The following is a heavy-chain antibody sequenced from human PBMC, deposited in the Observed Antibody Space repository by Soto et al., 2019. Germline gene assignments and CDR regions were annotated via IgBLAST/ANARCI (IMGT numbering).Heavy chain of an antibody. V-gene: IGHV3-33*06. Sequence: GGSLRLSCAASGFTFSNFGMHWVRQAPGKGLEWVAVIWYDGSNKYYADSVKGRFTISRDNSKNTLYLQMNSLRAEDTAVYYCAKAYSSSLEYFQHWGQGTLVTVSS. CDR1: GFTFSNFG. J-gene: IGHJ1*01. CDR3: AKAYSSSLEYFQH. CDR2: IWYDGSNK. D-gene: IGHD6-13*01.